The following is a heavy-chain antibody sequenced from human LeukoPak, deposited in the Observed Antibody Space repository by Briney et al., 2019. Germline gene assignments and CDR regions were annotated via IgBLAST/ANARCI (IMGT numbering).Heavy chain of an antibody. D-gene: IGHD5-18*01. V-gene: IGHV3-23*01. CDR2: ISGNGGRT. CDR1: GFTFSSYA. Sequence: PGGSLRLSCAASGFTFSSYAMSWVRQAPGKGLEGVSVISGNGGRTYYADSVEGRFTISRDNSKDTLYLQMNSLRAEDTAVYYCAKVRDLDTVLGRFDNWGQGTLVTVSS. J-gene: IGHJ5*02. CDR3: AKVRDLDTVLGRFDN.